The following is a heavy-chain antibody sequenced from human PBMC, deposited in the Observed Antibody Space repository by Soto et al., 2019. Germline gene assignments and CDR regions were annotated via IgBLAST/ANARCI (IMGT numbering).Heavy chain of an antibody. V-gene: IGHV1-69*13. CDR2: IIPIFGTA. D-gene: IGHD4-17*01. CDR1: GDTFSSYA. Sequence: GASVKVSCKASGDTFSSYAISWVRQAPGQGLEWMGGIIPIFGTANYAQKFQGRVTITADESTSTAYMELSSLRSEDTAVYYCARVYQYDYGGNSDYWGQGTLVTVSS. CDR3: ARVYQYDYGGNSDY. J-gene: IGHJ4*02.